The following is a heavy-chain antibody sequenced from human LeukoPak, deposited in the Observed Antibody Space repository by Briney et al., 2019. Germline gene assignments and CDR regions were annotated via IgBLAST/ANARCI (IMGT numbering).Heavy chain of an antibody. J-gene: IGHJ4*02. V-gene: IGHV3-23*01. CDR3: AKEGIGAAGRRFDW. CDR1: GFTFSSYG. Sequence: GGSLRLSCVASGFTFSSYGMNWVRQAPGKGLQWVSSIANTCGNTYYADSVRGLFTISRDNSKNTLYLQMNSLRDEDTVVYYCAKEGIGAAGRRFDWWGQGTPVTVSS. D-gene: IGHD6-13*01. CDR2: IANTCGNT.